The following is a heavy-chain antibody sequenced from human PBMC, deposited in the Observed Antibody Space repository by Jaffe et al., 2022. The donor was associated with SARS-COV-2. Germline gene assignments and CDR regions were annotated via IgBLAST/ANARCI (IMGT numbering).Heavy chain of an antibody. J-gene: IGHJ6*02. CDR3: ARDSQYSQDV. Sequence: EVQLVESGGGLVQPGGSLRLSCAASGFTFSSRWMHWIRQAPGKGLVWVSHIKNDGSTTYADSVKGRFTISRDNAKNTLYLQMNSLRAEDTAVYYCARDSQYSQDVWGQGTTVTVSS. D-gene: IGHD5-12*01. CDR2: IKNDGST. V-gene: IGHV3-74*01. CDR1: GFTFSSRW.